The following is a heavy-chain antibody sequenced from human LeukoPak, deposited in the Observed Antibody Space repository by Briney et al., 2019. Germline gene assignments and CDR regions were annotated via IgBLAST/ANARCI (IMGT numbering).Heavy chain of an antibody. J-gene: IGHJ4*02. Sequence: GSLRLSCAASGFTFSSYAMSWIRQPPGKGLEWIGYIYYSGSTNYNPSLKSRVTISVDTSNNQFSLKLSSVTAADTAVYYCARHRDGYDYPLDYWGQGTLVTVSS. CDR3: ARHRDGYDYPLDY. CDR2: IYYSGST. V-gene: IGHV4-59*08. CDR1: GFTFSSYA. D-gene: IGHD5-24*01.